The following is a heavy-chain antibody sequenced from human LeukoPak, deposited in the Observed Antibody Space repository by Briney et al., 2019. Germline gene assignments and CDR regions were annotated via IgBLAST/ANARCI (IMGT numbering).Heavy chain of an antibody. Sequence: ASVKVSCKASGNSFSGYYIHWVRQAPGQGLEWMGWMDYNTGGANYAQKFQGRVTWTRDTSISTAYMELSRLESDDTAVYYCATSTAYRSSWGAFDNWGQGTMVTVSS. D-gene: IGHD3-16*01. V-gene: IGHV1-2*02. CDR3: ATSTAYRSSWGAFDN. CDR2: MDYNTGGA. CDR1: GNSFSGYY. J-gene: IGHJ3*02.